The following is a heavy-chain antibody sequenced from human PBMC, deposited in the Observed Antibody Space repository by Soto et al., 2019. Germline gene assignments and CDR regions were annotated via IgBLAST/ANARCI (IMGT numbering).Heavy chain of an antibody. Sequence: GGSLRLSCAASGFTFSSYAMSWVRQAPGKGLEWVSAISGSGGSTYYADSVKGRFTISRDNSKNTLYLQMNSLRAEDTAVYYCASPTDVWGPIAVAGMSFDYWGQGTLVTVSS. V-gene: IGHV3-23*01. CDR3: ASPTDVWGPIAVAGMSFDY. J-gene: IGHJ4*02. CDR1: GFTFSSYA. CDR2: ISGSGGST. D-gene: IGHD6-19*01.